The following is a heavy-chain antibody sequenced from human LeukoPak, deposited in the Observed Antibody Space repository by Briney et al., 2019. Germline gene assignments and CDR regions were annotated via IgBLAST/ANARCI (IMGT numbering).Heavy chain of an antibody. Sequence: GGSLRLSCAASGFPFSSYWMSWVRQAPGKGLEWVANIKEDGSEKYYVDSVKGRFTISRDNSKNSVYLQMNSLRAEDTAVYYCSRDSRIAMAGQDSWGQGTLVTVSS. V-gene: IGHV3-7*01. J-gene: IGHJ4*02. D-gene: IGHD6-19*01. CDR3: SRDSRIAMAGQDS. CDR2: IKEDGSEK. CDR1: GFPFSSYW.